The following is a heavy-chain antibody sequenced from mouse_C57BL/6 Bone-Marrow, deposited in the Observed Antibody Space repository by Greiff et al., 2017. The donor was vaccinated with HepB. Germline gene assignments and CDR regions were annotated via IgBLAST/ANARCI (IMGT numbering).Heavy chain of an antibody. J-gene: IGHJ2*01. D-gene: IGHD1-1*01. V-gene: IGHV1-81*01. CDR3: ARYDLIYYYGSSYYFDY. CDR2: IYPRSGNT. Sequence: QVQLQQSGAELARPGASVKLSCKASGYTFTSYGISWVKQRTGQGLEWIGEIYPRSGNTYYNEKFKGKATLTADKSSSTAYMELRSLTSEDSAVYFCARYDLIYYYGSSYYFDYWGQGTTLTVSS. CDR1: GYTFTSYG.